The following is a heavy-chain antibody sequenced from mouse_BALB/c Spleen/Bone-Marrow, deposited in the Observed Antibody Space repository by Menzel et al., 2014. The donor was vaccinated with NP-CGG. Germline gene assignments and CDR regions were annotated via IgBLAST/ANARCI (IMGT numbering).Heavy chain of an antibody. CDR2: IRSKSNNYAP. Sequence: DVQLVESGGGLVKPRGSLKLSCAASGFTFSTYAMTWVRQAPGKGLEWVARIRSKSNNYAPYYADSVKARVTISRDDSQSMHYLQMNIMKTEDTDMDYCVRQNDENAGFAYWGQGTLVTGAA. CDR1: GFTFSTYA. J-gene: IGHJ3*01. V-gene: IGHV10-1*02. CDR3: VRQNDENAGFAY.